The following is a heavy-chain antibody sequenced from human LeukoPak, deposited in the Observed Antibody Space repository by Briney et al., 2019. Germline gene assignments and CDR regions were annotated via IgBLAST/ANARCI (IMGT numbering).Heavy chain of an antibody. CDR2: INPNSGGT. CDR1: GYTFTGYY. J-gene: IGHJ4*02. D-gene: IGHD1-26*01. Sequence: AAVKVSCKASGYTFTGYYMHWVRQAPGQGLEWMGWINPNSGGTNYAQKFQGRVTMTRDTSISTAYMELSRLRSDDTAVYYCASYSGSYSSDFDYWGQGTLVTVSS. CDR3: ASYSGSYSSDFDY. V-gene: IGHV1-2*02.